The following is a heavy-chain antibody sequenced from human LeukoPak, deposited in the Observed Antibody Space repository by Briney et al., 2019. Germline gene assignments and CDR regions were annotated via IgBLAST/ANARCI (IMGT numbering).Heavy chain of an antibody. CDR2: ISYDGSNK. Sequence: QSGGSLRLSCAASGFTFSSYGMHWVRQAPGKGLEWVAVISYDGSNKYYADSVKGRFTISRDNSKNSLYLQMNSLRAEDTAVYYCARGSNYCSSISCHMNDWGQGTLVTVSS. CDR1: GFTFSSYG. CDR3: ARGSNYCSSISCHMND. J-gene: IGHJ4*02. D-gene: IGHD2-2*02. V-gene: IGHV3-30*03.